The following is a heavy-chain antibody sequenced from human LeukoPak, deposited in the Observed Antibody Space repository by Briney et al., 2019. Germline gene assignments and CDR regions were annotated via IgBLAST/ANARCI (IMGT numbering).Heavy chain of an antibody. V-gene: IGHV3-15*01. CDR1: GFTFNKAW. D-gene: IGHD2-2*01. J-gene: IGHJ4*02. CDR3: SICCESTSCYEDFDY. CDR2: IKSNTDGGTT. Sequence: GGSLRLSCAASGFTFNKAWMSWVRQAPGRGLEWVGRIKSNTDGGTTDYAAPVKGRFTISREDSKNTLYLHMNSLKTEDTAVYYCSICCESTSCYEDFDYWGQGTLDTVSS.